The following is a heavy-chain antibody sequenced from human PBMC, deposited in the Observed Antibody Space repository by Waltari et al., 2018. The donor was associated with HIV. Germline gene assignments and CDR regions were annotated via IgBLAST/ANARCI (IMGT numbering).Heavy chain of an antibody. V-gene: IGHV4-39*01. Sequence: QLPLQESGPGLVKPSVTLSLPCTVPGGSLSSCIYPLGLTRQPPGKGLEWIGSIYYSGSTYYNPSLKSRVTISVDTSKNQFSLKLSSVTAADTAVYYCARHPGYSYGFDYWGQGTLVTVSS. CDR2: IYYSGST. CDR3: ARHPGYSYGFDY. CDR1: GGSLSSCIYP. J-gene: IGHJ4*02. D-gene: IGHD5-18*01.